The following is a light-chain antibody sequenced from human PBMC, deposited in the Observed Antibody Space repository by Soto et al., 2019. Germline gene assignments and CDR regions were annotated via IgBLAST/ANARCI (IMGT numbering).Light chain of an antibody. V-gene: IGLV2-14*03. CDR1: SSDVGGFNY. J-gene: IGLJ1*01. CDR2: DVS. CDR3: ASYTNSSTYV. Sequence: QSVLTQPASVSGSPGQSIAISCTGTSSDVGGFNYVSWYQQHPGKAPKFMIYDVSSRPSGVSDRFSGSKSGNTASLTISGLQAEDEADYYCASYTNSSTYVFGTGTKVTV.